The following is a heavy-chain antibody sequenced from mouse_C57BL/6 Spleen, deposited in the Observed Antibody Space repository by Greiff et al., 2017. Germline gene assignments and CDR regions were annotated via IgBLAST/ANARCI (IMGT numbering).Heavy chain of an antibody. J-gene: IGHJ3*01. V-gene: IGHV1-26*01. Sequence: EVQLLQSGPELVKPGASVKISCKASGYTFTDYYMNWVKQSHGKSLEWIGDINPNNGGTSYNQKFKGKATLTVDKSSSTAYMELRSLTSEDSAVYCCERGGSGLKGLAYWGQGTLVTVSA. CDR2: INPNNGGT. D-gene: IGHD3-1*01. CDR1: GYTFTDYY. CDR3: ERGGSGLKGLAY.